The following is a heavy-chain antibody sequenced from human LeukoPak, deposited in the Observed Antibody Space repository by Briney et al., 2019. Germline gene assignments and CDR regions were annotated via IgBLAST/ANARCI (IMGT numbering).Heavy chain of an antibody. CDR1: GGSISSYY. D-gene: IGHD1-14*01. Sequence: SETLSLTCTVSGGSISSYYWSWIRQPPGKGLEWIGYIYYSGSTNYNPSLKSRVTISVDTSKNQVSLKLSSVTAADTAVYYCARSRDPRNYYYYGMDVWGQGTTVTVSS. J-gene: IGHJ6*02. CDR3: ARSRDPRNYYYYGMDV. CDR2: IYYSGST. V-gene: IGHV4-59*08.